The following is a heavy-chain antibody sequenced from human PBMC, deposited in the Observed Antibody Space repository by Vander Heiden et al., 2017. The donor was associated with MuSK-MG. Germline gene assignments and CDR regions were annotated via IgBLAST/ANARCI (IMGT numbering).Heavy chain of an antibody. D-gene: IGHD3-16*01. CDR3: ARDTSGAFDI. Sequence: EVQLVESGGGLVQPGGSLRLSCAASGFTVSSNYMSWVRQAPGKGLEWVSVIYRGGSTDDADSVKGRFTISRDNSKNTLYLKMKSLRAEDTAVYYGARDTSGAFDIWGQGTMVTVSS. CDR2: IYRGGST. CDR1: GFTVSSNY. V-gene: IGHV3-66*01. J-gene: IGHJ3*02.